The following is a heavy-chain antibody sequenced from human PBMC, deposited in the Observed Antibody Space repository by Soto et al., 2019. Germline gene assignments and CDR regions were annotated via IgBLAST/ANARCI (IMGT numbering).Heavy chain of an antibody. CDR1: GGSISSSNW. D-gene: IGHD1-26*01. CDR2: IYHSGST. V-gene: IGHV4-4*02. Sequence: KPSETLSLTCAVSGGSISSSNWWSWVRQPPGKGLEWIGEIYHSGSTNYNPSLKSRVTISVDKSKNQFSLKLSSVTAADTAVYYCARVHGDGSYSALNWFDPWGQGTLVTVSS. J-gene: IGHJ5*02. CDR3: ARVHGDGSYSALNWFDP.